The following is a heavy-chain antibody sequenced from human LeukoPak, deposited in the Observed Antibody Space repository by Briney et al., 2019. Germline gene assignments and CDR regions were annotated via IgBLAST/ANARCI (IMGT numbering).Heavy chain of an antibody. D-gene: IGHD3-16*02. CDR2: IHPSTGNP. Sequence: ASVKVSCKASGYTFTNYAMNWVRQAPGQGLEWMGWIHPSTGNPTYAQGFTGRFVFSLDTSVSTTYLQISSLKAEDTAVYYCARAFQSLGGLSLPDFWGQGSLVTVSS. CDR3: ARAFQSLGGLSLPDF. V-gene: IGHV7-4-1*02. CDR1: GYTFTNYA. J-gene: IGHJ4*02.